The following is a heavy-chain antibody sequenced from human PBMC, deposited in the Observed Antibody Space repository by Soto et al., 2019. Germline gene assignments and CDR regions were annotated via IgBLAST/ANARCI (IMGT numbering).Heavy chain of an antibody. V-gene: IGHV3-21*01. Sequence: GGSLRLSCAASGFTFSSYSMNWVRQAPGKGLEWVSSISSSSSYIYYADSVKGRFTISRDNAKNSLYLQMNSLRAEDTAVYYCAREGTYYDILTGYGYYYYYGMDVWGQGTTVTVSS. CDR3: AREGTYYDILTGYGYYYYYGMDV. CDR1: GFTFSSYS. CDR2: ISSSSSYI. J-gene: IGHJ6*02. D-gene: IGHD3-9*01.